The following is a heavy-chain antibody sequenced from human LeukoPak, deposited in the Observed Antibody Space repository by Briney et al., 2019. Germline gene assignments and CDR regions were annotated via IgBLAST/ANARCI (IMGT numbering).Heavy chain of an antibody. CDR2: ISNSSSYI. D-gene: IGHD3-22*01. CDR1: GFTFCSYC. V-gene: IGHV3-21*01. J-gene: IGHJ5*02. CDR3: TRDKVTTESSWYYLHHLWFDP. Sequence: GGSLRLSCAVSGFTFCSYCMIWLRHAPGGGLVSVLYISNSSSYIYYADSVKGRSTTSRKNDKNSLYLQMNSLSAGETAVYYWTRDKVTTESSWYYLHHLWFDPCGEGTLVTVSS.